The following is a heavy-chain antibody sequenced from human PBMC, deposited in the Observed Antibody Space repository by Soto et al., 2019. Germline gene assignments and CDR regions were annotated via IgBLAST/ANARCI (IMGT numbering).Heavy chain of an antibody. CDR2: IKQDGSEK. CDR1: GFTFGSYW. Sequence: GSLRLSCAASGFTFGSYWMSWVRQAPGKGLEWVTNIKQDGSEKYYVDSVKGRFTISRDNAKNSLYLQMNSLRAEDTAVYYCARIGGRYYYYGMDVWGQGTTVTVSS. CDR3: ARIGGRYYYYGMDV. V-gene: IGHV3-7*03. J-gene: IGHJ6*02.